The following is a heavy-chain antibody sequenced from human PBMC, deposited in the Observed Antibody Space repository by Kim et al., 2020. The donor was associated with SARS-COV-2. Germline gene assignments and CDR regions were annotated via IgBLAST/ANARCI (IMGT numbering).Heavy chain of an antibody. V-gene: IGHV3-23*01. J-gene: IGHJ4*02. CDR2: IDGRGATT. CDR3: AKSGQLDY. Sequence: GGSLRLSCAASGFTFSNSPMSWVRQAPGKGLEWVSTIDGRGATTYYPGSVKGRFTNSRDNSKNTLYLQMNNLRAEDAAVYFCAKSGQLDYWGQGTLVTVSS. CDR1: GFTFSNSP. D-gene: IGHD5-12*01.